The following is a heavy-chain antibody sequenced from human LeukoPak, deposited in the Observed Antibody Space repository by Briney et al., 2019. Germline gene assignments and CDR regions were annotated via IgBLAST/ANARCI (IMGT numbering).Heavy chain of an antibody. D-gene: IGHD3-9*01. V-gene: IGHV3-21*01. CDR2: VSSRSTYI. CDR3: ARVRQYYDSSTGFYRDYYYYGMDA. Sequence: PGGSLRLSCAASGFTLRKYSLNWVRQAPGKGLEWLSSVSSRSTYISYADSVKGRFNISRDNANNSLYLEMNNLRVEDTAVYYCARVRQYYDSSTGFYRDYYYYGMDAWGQGTTVTVSS. CDR1: GFTLRKYS. J-gene: IGHJ6*02.